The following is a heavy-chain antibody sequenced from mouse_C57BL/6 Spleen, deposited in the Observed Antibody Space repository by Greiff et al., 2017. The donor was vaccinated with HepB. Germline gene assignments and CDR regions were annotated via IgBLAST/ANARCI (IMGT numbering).Heavy chain of an antibody. V-gene: IGHV5-17*01. CDR2: ISSGSSTI. D-gene: IGHD1-1*01. Sequence: EVMLVESGGGLVKPGGSLKLSCAASGFTFSDYGMHWVRQAPEKGLEWVAYISSGSSTIYYADTVKGRFTTSIDNAKNTLFLQMTSLRSADTAMYYCARNQYYYGSSWYFDVWGTGTTVTVSS. CDR3: ARNQYYYGSSWYFDV. J-gene: IGHJ1*03. CDR1: GFTFSDYG.